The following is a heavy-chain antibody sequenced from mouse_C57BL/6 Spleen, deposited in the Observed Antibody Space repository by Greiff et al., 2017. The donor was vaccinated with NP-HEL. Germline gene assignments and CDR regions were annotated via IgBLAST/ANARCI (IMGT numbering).Heavy chain of an antibody. CDR1: GFTFSSYG. CDR2: ISSGGSYT. J-gene: IGHJ4*01. Sequence: EVQGVESGGDLVKPGGSLKLSCAASGFTFSSYGMSWVRQTPDKRLEWVATISSGGSYTYYPDSVKGRFTISRDNAKNTLYLQMSSLKSEDTAMYYCARTLSDYYAMDYWGQGTSVTVSS. D-gene: IGHD6-2*01. V-gene: IGHV5-6*01. CDR3: ARTLSDYYAMDY.